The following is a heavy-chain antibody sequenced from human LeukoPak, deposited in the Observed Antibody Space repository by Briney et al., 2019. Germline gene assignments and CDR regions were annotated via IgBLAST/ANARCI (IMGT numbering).Heavy chain of an antibody. J-gene: IGHJ4*02. CDR2: INSGADDI. D-gene: IGHD2-2*01. CDR1: GSTFSLYA. CDR3: ARDTIQPGLIDD. Sequence: PGGSLRLSCAASGSTFSLYALNWVRQAPGKGLEWVAYINSGADDIHYAASVRGRFTISRDDATNTLYLQLSSLRAEDTAVYYCARDTIQPGLIDDWGQGTLVTVSS. V-gene: IGHV3-21*05.